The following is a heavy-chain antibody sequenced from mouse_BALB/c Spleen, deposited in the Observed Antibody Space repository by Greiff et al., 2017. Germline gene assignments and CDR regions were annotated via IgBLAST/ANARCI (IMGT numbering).Heavy chain of an antibody. V-gene: IGHV5-4*02. Sequence: EVHLVESGGGLVKPGGSLKLSCAASGFTFSDYYMYWVRQTPEKRLEWVATISDGGSYTYYPDSVKGRFTISRDNAKNNLYLQMSSLKSEDTAMYYCAVAWFAYWGQGTLVTVSA. CDR2: ISDGGSYT. J-gene: IGHJ3*01. CDR3: AVAWFAY. CDR1: GFTFSDYY.